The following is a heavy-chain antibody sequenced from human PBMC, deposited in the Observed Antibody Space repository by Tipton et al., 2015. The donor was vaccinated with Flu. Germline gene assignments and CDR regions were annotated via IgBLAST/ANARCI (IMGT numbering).Heavy chain of an antibody. CDR2: IKSKTDGGTT. D-gene: IGHD3-16*01. CDR1: GFTFSNAW. CDR3: TTDLGVDHYYYYMDV. V-gene: IGHV3-15*01. J-gene: IGHJ6*03. Sequence: SLRLSCAASGFTFSNAWMSWVRQAPGKGLEWVGRIKSKTDGGTTDYAAPVKGRFTISRDDSKNTLYLQMNSLKTEDTAVYYCTTDLGVDHYYYYMDVWGKGTTVTVSS.